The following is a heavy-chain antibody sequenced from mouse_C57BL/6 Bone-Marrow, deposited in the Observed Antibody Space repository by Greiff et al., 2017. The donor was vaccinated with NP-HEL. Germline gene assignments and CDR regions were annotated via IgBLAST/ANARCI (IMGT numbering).Heavy chain of an antibody. CDR2: ISDGGSYT. J-gene: IGHJ1*03. Sequence: EVKLVESGGGLVKPGGSLKLSCAASGFTFSSYAMSWVRQTPEKRLEWVATISDGGSYTYYPDNVKGRFTISRDNAKNNLYLQMSHLKSEDTAMYYCARDLGTFDVWGTGTTVTVSS. V-gene: IGHV5-4*01. CDR1: GFTFSSYA. CDR3: ARDLGTFDV. D-gene: IGHD2-14*01.